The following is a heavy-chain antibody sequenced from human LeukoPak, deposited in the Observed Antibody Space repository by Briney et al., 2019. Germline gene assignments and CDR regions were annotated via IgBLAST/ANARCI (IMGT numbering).Heavy chain of an antibody. J-gene: IGHJ4*02. D-gene: IGHD4-17*01. CDR2: INPNSGGT. CDR3: ARAYYGEYEPHFDY. Sequence: ASVKVSCKASGYTFTGYYMHWVRQAPGQGLEWMGWINPNSGGTNYAQKFQGRVTMTRDTSISTAYMELSRLRSDDTAVYYCARAYYGEYEPHFDYWGQGTLVTVSS. V-gene: IGHV1-2*02. CDR1: GYTFTGYY.